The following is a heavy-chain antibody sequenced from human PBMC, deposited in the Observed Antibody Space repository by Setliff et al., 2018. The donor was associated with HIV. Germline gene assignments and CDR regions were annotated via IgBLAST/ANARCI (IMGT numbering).Heavy chain of an antibody. J-gene: IGHJ6*03. Sequence: KPSETLSLTCTVSGGSINTYYWSWIRQPAGKGLEWIGRFYTSGSTNYNPPLKSRVLISVDTSKNQFSLRLSSVTAADTAVYYCVRETGQYYYYYMDVWGKGTTVTVSS. V-gene: IGHV4-4*07. CDR1: GGSINTYY. CDR3: VRETGQYYYYYMDV. CDR2: FYTSGST.